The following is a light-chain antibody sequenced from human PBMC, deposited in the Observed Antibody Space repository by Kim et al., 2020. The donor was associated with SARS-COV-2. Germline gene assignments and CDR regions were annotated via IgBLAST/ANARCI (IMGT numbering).Light chain of an antibody. Sequence: ASVGDRVTITCRASQSFNTWLAWYQQKPGKAPKPLSYRASSLESGVPSRFSGSASGTEFTLTISSLQPDDFATYYCLQYNDYPLTFGGGTKVDIK. CDR1: QSFNTW. J-gene: IGKJ4*01. CDR2: RAS. V-gene: IGKV1-5*03. CDR3: LQYNDYPLT.